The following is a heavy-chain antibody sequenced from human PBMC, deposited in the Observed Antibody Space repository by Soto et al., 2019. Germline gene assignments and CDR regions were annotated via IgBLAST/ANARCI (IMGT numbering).Heavy chain of an antibody. CDR3: ARILVPPDGGGSHSG. D-gene: IGHD1-26*01. Sequence: QVLLVQSGAEVKKPGASVKVSCKASGYTFTSYGISWVRQAPGPGLEWTGWISAYNGNTNYAQKLQGRVTMTTDTSTSTAYMQLRSLRSDDTAVYYCARILVPPDGGGSHSGWGQGTLVTVSS. CDR1: GYTFTSYG. J-gene: IGHJ4*02. CDR2: ISAYNGNT. V-gene: IGHV1-18*01.